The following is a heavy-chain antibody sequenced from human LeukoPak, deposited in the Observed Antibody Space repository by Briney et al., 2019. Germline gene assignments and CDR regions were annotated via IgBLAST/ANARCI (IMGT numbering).Heavy chain of an antibody. Sequence: GGSLRLSCAASGFTFSTYAMTWVRQTPGKGLEWVSAISGSGGFTYYANSVKGRFTISRDNSKNTLYLQMNSLRAEDTAVYYCAKPARTYGGDAFDIWGQGTVVTVSS. V-gene: IGHV3-23*01. CDR2: ISGSGGFT. J-gene: IGHJ3*02. CDR3: AKPARTYGGDAFDI. CDR1: GFTFSTYA. D-gene: IGHD4-23*01.